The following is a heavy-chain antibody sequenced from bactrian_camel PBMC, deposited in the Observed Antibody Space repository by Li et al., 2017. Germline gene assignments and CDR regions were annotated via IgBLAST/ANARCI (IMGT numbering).Heavy chain of an antibody. V-gene: IGHV3S53*01. J-gene: IGHJ4*01. CDR1: GSIFSMCA. CDR2: ISSDGTT. D-gene: IGHD5*01. Sequence: HVQLVESGGGSVQAGGSLKLSCVVSGSIFSMCAMGWYRQAPGKQPLERELIASISSDGTTTYTDSVKGRVTISKNNAENTLVLQTDNLKPEDSAIYYCAASPIRLRYASLEAPDYEYWGQGTQVTVS. CDR3: AASPIRLRYASLEAPDYEY.